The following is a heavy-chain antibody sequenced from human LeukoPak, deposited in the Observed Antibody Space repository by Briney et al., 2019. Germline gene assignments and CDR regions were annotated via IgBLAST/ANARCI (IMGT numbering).Heavy chain of an antibody. D-gene: IGHD2-2*01. CDR3: ATTSVVPAAIPLG. CDR1: GFTFSDYY. Sequence: GGSLRLSCAASGFTFSDYYMSWIRQAPGKGLEWVSYISSSGSTIYYADSVKGRFTISRDNAKNSLYLQMNSLRAEDTAVYYCATTSVVPAAIPLGWGQGTLVTVSS. CDR2: ISSSGSTI. J-gene: IGHJ4*02. V-gene: IGHV3-11*04.